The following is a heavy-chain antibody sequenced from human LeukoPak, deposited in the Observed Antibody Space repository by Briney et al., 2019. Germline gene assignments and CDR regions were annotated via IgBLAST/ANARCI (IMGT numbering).Heavy chain of an antibody. CDR1: GGSVSSYY. D-gene: IGHD1-14*01. Sequence: SETLSLTCSVSGGSVSSYYWSWIRQSSGKGLEWIGYIHNSGRTNYNPSLKSRVTGFVDTSKNQVSLRLSSVTAADTAVYYCARHGTISSESYFDYWGQGALVTVSS. CDR2: IHNSGRT. CDR3: ARHGTISSESYFDY. V-gene: IGHV4-59*08. J-gene: IGHJ4*02.